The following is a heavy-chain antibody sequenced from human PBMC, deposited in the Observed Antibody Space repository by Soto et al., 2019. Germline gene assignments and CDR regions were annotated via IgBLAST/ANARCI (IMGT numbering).Heavy chain of an antibody. CDR1: GFTFSSYG. V-gene: IGHV3-33*01. J-gene: IGHJ4*02. CDR3: ARDLLVLSEYSGYDQCHFDY. CDR2: IWYDGSNK. Sequence: GGSLRLSCAASGFTFSSYGMHWVRQAPGKGLEWVAVIWYDGSNKYYADSVKGRFTISRDNSKNTLYLQMNSLRAEDTAVYYCARDLLVLSEYSGYDQCHFDYWGQATLVTVS. D-gene: IGHD5-12*01.